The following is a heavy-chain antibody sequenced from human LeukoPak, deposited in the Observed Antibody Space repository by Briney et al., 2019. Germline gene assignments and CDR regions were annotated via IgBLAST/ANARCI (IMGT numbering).Heavy chain of an antibody. J-gene: IGHJ4*02. V-gene: IGHV3-48*01. CDR1: GFTFSSYS. CDR3: ASQEDEDY. CDR2: ISSSSSTI. Sequence: GGSLRLSCAASGFTFSSYSMNWVRQAPGKGLEWVSYISSSSSTIYYADSVKGRFTISRDNAKNSLYLQMNSLRAEDTAVYYCASQEDEDYWGQGTLVTVSS. D-gene: IGHD5-24*01.